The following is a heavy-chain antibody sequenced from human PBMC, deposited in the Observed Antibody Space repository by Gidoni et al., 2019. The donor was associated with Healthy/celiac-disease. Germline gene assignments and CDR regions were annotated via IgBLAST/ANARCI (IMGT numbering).Heavy chain of an antibody. V-gene: IGHV3-21*01. Sequence: EVQLVASGGGLVKPGGSLRLSCAASGSTFSSYSMNWVRQAPGKGLEWVSSMSSSSSYIYYADSVKGRFTISRDNAKNSLYLQMTSLRAEDTAVYYCARDGIVDIVATKFDYWGQGTLVTVSS. CDR1: GSTFSSYS. D-gene: IGHD5-12*01. CDR2: MSSSSSYI. CDR3: ARDGIVDIVATKFDY. J-gene: IGHJ4*02.